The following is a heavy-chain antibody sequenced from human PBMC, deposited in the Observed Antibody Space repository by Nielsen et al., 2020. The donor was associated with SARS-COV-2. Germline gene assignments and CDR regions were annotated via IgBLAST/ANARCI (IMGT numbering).Heavy chain of an antibody. J-gene: IGHJ4*02. D-gene: IGHD1-26*01. CDR2: IIPLFGTP. CDR3: ARKSSGSYLGYFDY. V-gene: IGHV1-69*13. CDR1: GGTFTSYS. Sequence: SVKVSCKASGGTFTSYSINWVRQTPGQGLEWMGGIIPLFGTPNYAPKFQGRVTISADESTSTAYMELSSLRSEDTAVYYCARKSSGSYLGYFDYWGQGTLVTVSS.